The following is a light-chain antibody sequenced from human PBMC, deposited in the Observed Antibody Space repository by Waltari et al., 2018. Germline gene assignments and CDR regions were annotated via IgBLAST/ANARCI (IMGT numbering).Light chain of an antibody. Sequence: QSVLTQPPSASGTPGQRVTISCSVNSSNIGNHIVNWYQQLPGTAPKLLIYTTNQRPSGVPDRFSGSKSGTSASLAISGLQSEDEADYYCATWDDSLNGPVFGGGTKLTVL. CDR2: TTN. J-gene: IGLJ2*01. V-gene: IGLV1-44*01. CDR3: ATWDDSLNGPV. CDR1: SSNIGNHI.